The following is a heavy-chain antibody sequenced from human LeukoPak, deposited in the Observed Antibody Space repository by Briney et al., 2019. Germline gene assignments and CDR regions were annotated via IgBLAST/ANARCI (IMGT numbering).Heavy chain of an antibody. CDR2: IYPGDSDT. Sequence: GESLKISCQGSGYSLTSYWIGWVRPMPGKGLEWMGIIYPGDSDTRYSPSFQGQVTISADRSISTAYLQWSSLKASDTAMYYCARHRYSSSNYYYYMDVWGKGTTVTVSS. D-gene: IGHD6-13*01. CDR3: ARHRYSSSNYYYYMDV. V-gene: IGHV5-51*01. J-gene: IGHJ6*03. CDR1: GYSLTSYW.